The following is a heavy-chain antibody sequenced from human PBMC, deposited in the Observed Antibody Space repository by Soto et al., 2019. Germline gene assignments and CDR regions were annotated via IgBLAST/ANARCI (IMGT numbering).Heavy chain of an antibody. Sequence: GSSRLSDAPCGLTCPSYWISWVLQAPGKGLEWVANLKRDGSEKYDLDSVKVRFTISRDNAKNSLYLQMNSLRAYDTPVYYCARDMAVAEPDYWGKGILVTTYS. J-gene: IGHJ4*02. CDR1: GLTCPSYW. CDR3: ARDMAVAEPDY. D-gene: IGHD6-19*01. CDR2: LKRDGSEK. V-gene: IGHV3-7*01.